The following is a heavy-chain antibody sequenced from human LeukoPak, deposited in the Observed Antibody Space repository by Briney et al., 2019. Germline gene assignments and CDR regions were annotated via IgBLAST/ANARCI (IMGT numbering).Heavy chain of an antibody. CDR2: INPNSGGT. CDR1: GYTFTGYY. D-gene: IGHD3-22*01. V-gene: IGHV1-2*04. Sequence: ASVKVSCKASGYTFTGYYMHWVRQAPGQGLEWMGRINPNSGGTNYAQKFQGWVTMTRDTSISTAYMELSRLRSDDTAVYYCARRRYYDSSGYYLDYWGQGTLATVSS. J-gene: IGHJ4*02. CDR3: ARRRYYDSSGYYLDY.